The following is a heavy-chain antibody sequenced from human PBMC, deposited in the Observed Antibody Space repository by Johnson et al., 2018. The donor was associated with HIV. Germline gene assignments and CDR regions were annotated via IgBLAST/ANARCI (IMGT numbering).Heavy chain of an antibody. CDR3: ARDGPRGSYGAFDI. Sequence: QLVESGGVVVQPGGSLRLSCAASGFTFDDYAMHWVRQAPGKGLECVSLISWDGGSTYYADSVKGRFTISRDNSKNSLYLQMNSLRAEDTALYYCARDGPRGSYGAFDIWGQGTMVTVSS. J-gene: IGHJ3*02. V-gene: IGHV3-43D*03. CDR2: ISWDGGST. D-gene: IGHD1-26*01. CDR1: GFTFDDYA.